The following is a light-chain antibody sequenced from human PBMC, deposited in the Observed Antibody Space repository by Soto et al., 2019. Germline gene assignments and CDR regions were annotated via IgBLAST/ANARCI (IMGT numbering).Light chain of an antibody. CDR2: DAS. J-gene: IGKJ4*01. Sequence: EIVLTQSPATLSLSPGERATLSCSASQSVSSYLAWYQQKPGQAPRLLIYDASNRATGIPARFSGSGSGTDFPLTISSLEPEDFAVYYCQQRSNWPLTFGGGTKVDIK. CDR1: QSVSSY. CDR3: QQRSNWPLT. V-gene: IGKV3-11*01.